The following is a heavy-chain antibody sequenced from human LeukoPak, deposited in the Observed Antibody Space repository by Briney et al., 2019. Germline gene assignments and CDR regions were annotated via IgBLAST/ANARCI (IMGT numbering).Heavy chain of an antibody. J-gene: IGHJ4*02. V-gene: IGHV4-34*01. Sequence: SETLSLTCAVYGGSFSGYYWSWIRQPPGKGLEWIGEINHSGSTNYNPSLKSRVTISVDTSKNRFSLKLSSVTAADTAVYYCARRDYYDSRGFGYWGQGTLVTVSS. CDR2: INHSGST. CDR3: ARRDYYDSRGFGY. CDR1: GGSFSGYY. D-gene: IGHD3-22*01.